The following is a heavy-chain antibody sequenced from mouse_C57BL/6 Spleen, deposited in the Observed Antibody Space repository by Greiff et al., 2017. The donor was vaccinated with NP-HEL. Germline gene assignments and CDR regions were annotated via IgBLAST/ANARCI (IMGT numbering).Heavy chain of an antibody. CDR1: GYTFTDYE. Sequence: QVQLQQSGAELVRPGASVTLSCKASGYTFTDYEMHWVKQTPVHGLEWIGAIDPETGGTAYNQKFKGKAILTADKSSSTAYMELRSLTSDDSAVYYCTGGNPFAYWGQGTLVTVSA. V-gene: IGHV1-15*01. J-gene: IGHJ3*01. CDR2: IDPETGGT. D-gene: IGHD2-1*01. CDR3: TGGNPFAY.